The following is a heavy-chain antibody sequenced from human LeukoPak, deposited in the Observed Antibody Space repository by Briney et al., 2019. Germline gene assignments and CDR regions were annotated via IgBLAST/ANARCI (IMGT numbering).Heavy chain of an antibody. CDR3: ARGLKFEG. CDR2: ISSSSSYI. Sequence: GGCLRLSCAASVFTFSIYAMHWVRHAPGKGLEWVSSISSSSSYIYYADSVKRRFPISRDNAKNSLYLQMNSLRAEDTGVYYCARGLKFEGWGQGTLVTDSS. V-gene: IGHV3-21*01. CDR1: VFTFSIYA. D-gene: IGHD3-16*01. J-gene: IGHJ4*02.